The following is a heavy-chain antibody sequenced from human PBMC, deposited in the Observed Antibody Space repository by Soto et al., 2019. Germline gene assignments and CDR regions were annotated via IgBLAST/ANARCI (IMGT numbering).Heavy chain of an antibody. CDR2: ISSSSTI. CDR1: GFTFSSYS. CDR3: ARDRVWFGERTDAFDI. D-gene: IGHD3-10*01. Sequence: GGSLRLSCAASGFTFSSYSMNWVRQAPGRGLEWVSSISSSSTIYYADSVKGRFTISRDNAKNSLYLQMNSLRDEDTAVYYCARDRVWFGERTDAFDIWGQGTMVTVSS. J-gene: IGHJ3*02. V-gene: IGHV3-48*02.